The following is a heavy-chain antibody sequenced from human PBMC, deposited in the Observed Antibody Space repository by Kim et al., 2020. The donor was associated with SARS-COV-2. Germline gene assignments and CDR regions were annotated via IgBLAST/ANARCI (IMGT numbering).Heavy chain of an antibody. V-gene: IGHV3-30*04. Sequence: GGSLRLSCAASGFTFSDYAIFWVRQAPGKGLEWVAVISFDGGNNFFADSVKGRFTISRDNSKTTEYLQMNILRVDDTAVSYCARDASGSQLFSVKWFVP. D-gene: IGHD3-10*01. CDR1: GFTFSDYA. CDR2: ISFDGGNN. J-gene: IGHJ5*02. CDR3: ARDASGSQLFSVKWFVP.